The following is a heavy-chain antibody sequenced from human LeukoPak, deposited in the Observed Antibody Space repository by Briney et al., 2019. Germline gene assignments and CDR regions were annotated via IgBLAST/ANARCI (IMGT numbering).Heavy chain of an antibody. D-gene: IGHD2-15*01. V-gene: IGHV3-23*01. CDR2: ISASGGST. J-gene: IGHJ3*02. CDR3: ARRYCSDGICSHYGFDI. Sequence: GGSLRLSCAASGFLFSSYAMTRVRQAPGKGLEWVATISASGGSTYYADSVQGRFSISRDNSKKTLYLQMNSLRAEDTAVYYCARRYCSDGICSHYGFDIWGQGTMVTVSS. CDR1: GFLFSSYA.